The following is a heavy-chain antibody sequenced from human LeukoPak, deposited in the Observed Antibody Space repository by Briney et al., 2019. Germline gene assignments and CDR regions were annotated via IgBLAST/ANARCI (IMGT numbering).Heavy chain of an antibody. J-gene: IGHJ4*02. CDR1: GHTFTSYY. CDR3: ARDDYYGTGSYYNERSDY. V-gene: IGHV1-46*01. D-gene: IGHD3-10*01. Sequence: ASVKVSCKASGHTFTSYYMHWVRQAPGQGLEWMGIINPSGGSTSYAQKFQGRVTMTRDTSTSTVYMELSSLRSEDTAVYYCARDDYYGTGSYYNERSDYWGQGTLVTVSS. CDR2: INPSGGST.